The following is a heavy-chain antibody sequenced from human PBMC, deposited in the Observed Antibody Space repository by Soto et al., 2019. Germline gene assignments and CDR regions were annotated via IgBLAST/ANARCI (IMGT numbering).Heavy chain of an antibody. CDR3: ARGSSIAGLYYGMDV. CDR2: NYYSGIT. D-gene: IGHD6-6*01. Sequence: QVQLQESGPGLVKPSQTLSLTCTVSGGSISSGGYYWTWIRQHPGKSLEWIGYNYYSGITYYNPPLTSRVTISLDTSKNQFSLKRSYVTAADTAVYYCARGSSIAGLYYGMDVWGQGTTVTVSS. J-gene: IGHJ6*02. CDR1: GGSISSGGYY. V-gene: IGHV4-31*03.